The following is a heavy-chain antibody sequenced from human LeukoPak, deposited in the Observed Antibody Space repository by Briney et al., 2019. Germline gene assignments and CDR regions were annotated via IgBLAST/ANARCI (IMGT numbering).Heavy chain of an antibody. V-gene: IGHV4-38-2*02. CDR2: IYHSGST. CDR3: ARDDYDILTGYYEVMDV. CDR1: GYSISSGYY. J-gene: IGHJ6*03. Sequence: PSETLSLTCTVSGYSISSGYYWGWIRQPPGKGLEWIGSIYHSGSTYYNPSLKSRVTISVDTSKNQFSLKLSSVTAADTAVYYCARDDYDILTGYYEVMDVWGKGTTVTASS. D-gene: IGHD3-9*01.